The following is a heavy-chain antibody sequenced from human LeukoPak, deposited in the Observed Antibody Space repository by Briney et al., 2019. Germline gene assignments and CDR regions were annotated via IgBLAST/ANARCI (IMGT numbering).Heavy chain of an antibody. Sequence: GGSLRLSCAASGFTFSSYGMHWVRQAPGKGLEWVAFIRYDGSNKYYADSVKGRFTISRDNSKNTLYLQMNSLRAEDTAVYYCAKGTSGSHIPPVDYWGQGTLVTVSS. CDR3: AKGTSGSHIPPVDY. CDR2: IRYDGSNK. J-gene: IGHJ4*02. V-gene: IGHV3-30*02. CDR1: GFTFSSYG. D-gene: IGHD1-26*01.